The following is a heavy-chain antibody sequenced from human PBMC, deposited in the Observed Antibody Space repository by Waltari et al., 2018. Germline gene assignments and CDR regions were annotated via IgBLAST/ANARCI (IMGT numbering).Heavy chain of an antibody. V-gene: IGHV3-23*01. CDR1: GFTFSSYA. CDR3: AKVIFGGSDKQGGFDY. Sequence: EVQLLESGGGLVQPGGSLRLSCAASGFTFSSYAMSWVRQAPGKGLEWVSAISGSGGSTYYADSVKGRFTISRDNSKNTLYLQMNSLRAEDTAVYYCAKVIFGGSDKQGGFDYWGQGTLVTVSS. CDR2: ISGSGGST. J-gene: IGHJ4*02. D-gene: IGHD3-3*01.